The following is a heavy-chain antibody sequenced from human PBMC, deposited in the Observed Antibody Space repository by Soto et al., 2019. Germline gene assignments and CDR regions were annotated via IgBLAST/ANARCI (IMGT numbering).Heavy chain of an antibody. CDR2: ITPSGGST. V-gene: IGHV1-46*01. D-gene: IGHD1-26*01. J-gene: IGHJ3*02. CDR1: GYTFTSHY. CDR3: AREVGTYAFDI. Sequence: QVQLVQSGAEVKKPGASVKVSCKASGYTFTSHYMHWVRQAPGQGLEWMGIITPSGGSTTNGQKFQGRLTMTRDTSTSTVYMELSSLRSEDTTVYYCAREVGTYAFDICGQGTMVTVSS.